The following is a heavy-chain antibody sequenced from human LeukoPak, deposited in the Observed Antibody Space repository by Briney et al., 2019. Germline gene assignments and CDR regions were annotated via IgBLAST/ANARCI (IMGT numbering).Heavy chain of an antibody. J-gene: IGHJ6*03. V-gene: IGHV1-18*01. CDR3: THPGPCSSTSCPSHYYMDV. D-gene: IGHD2-2*01. CDR1: GYTFTSYG. CDR2: ISAYNGNT. Sequence: VSVKVSCKASGYTFTSYGISWVRQAPGQGLEWMGWISAYNGNTNYAQKLQGRVTMTTDTSTSTAYMELRSLRSEDTAVYYCTHPGPCSSTSCPSHYYMDVWGKGTTVTVSS.